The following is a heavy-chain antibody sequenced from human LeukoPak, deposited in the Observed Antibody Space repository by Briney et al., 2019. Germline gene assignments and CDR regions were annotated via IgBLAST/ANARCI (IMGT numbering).Heavy chain of an antibody. V-gene: IGHV1-18*01. Sequence: ASVTVSFKASGYTFTSYGISWVRQAPGQGLEWMGWISAYNGNTNYAQKLQGRVTMTTDTSTSTAYMELRSLRSDDTAVYYCARDYNGDYFDYWGQGTLVTVSS. D-gene: IGHD1-1*01. CDR2: ISAYNGNT. CDR3: ARDYNGDYFDY. J-gene: IGHJ4*02. CDR1: GYTFTSYG.